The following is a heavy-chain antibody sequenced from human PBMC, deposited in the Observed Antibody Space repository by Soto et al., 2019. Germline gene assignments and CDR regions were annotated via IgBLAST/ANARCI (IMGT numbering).Heavy chain of an antibody. J-gene: IGHJ3*02. CDR1: GFTFTSSA. CDR2: IVVGSGNT. Sequence: SVKVSCKASGFTFTSSAVQWVRQARGQRLEWIGWIVVGSGNTNYAQKFQERVTITRDMSTSTAYMELSSLRSEDTAVYYCAARGSGYYDAFDIWGQGTMVTVSS. V-gene: IGHV1-58*01. D-gene: IGHD3-22*01. CDR3: AARGSGYYDAFDI.